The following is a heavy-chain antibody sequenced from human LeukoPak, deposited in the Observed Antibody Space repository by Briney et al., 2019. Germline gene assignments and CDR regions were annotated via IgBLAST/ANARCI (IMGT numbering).Heavy chain of an antibody. CDR1: GVSISGSYYY. J-gene: IGHJ4*02. D-gene: IGHD6-19*01. CDR2: IHYSGST. V-gene: IGHV4-61*05. CDR3: ARAPPKQQWLVLEGFDY. Sequence: SETLSLTCAVSGVSISGSYYYWGWIRQPPGKGLEWIGYIHYSGSTNYNPSLKSRITISVDTSKNQFSLKLSSVTAADTAVYYCARAPPKQQWLVLEGFDYWGQGTLVTVSS.